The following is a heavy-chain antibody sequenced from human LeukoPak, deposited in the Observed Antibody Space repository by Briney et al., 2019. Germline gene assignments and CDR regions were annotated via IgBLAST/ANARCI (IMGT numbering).Heavy chain of an antibody. CDR2: IFHSGST. CDR3: ARGRLARSPYFDY. J-gene: IGHJ4*02. CDR1: GGSISSYY. V-gene: IGHV4-59*01. Sequence: SETLSLTCTVSGGSISSYYWSWIRQPPGKGLEWIGTIFHSGSTYYNPSLKSRVAISVDTSKNQFSLNLSSVTAADTAVYYCARGRLARSPYFDYWGQGTLVTVSS. D-gene: IGHD6-19*01.